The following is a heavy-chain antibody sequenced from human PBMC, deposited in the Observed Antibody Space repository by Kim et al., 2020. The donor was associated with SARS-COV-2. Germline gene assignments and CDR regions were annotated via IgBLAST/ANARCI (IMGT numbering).Heavy chain of an antibody. V-gene: IGHV1-2*02. J-gene: IGHJ4*02. CDR1: GYTFTDSY. Sequence: ASVKVSCKASGYTFTDSYMHWVRQAPGQGLEWMGWINPNSGDTTYAQKFQGRVTMTRDTSISTAYMELSRLTSDDTAVYYCARRSSSWYVLDYWGQGTLVTVSS. CDR3: ARRSSSWYVLDY. CDR2: INPNSGDT. D-gene: IGHD6-13*01.